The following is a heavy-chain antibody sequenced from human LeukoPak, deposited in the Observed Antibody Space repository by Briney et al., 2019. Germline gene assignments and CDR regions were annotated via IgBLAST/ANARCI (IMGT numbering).Heavy chain of an antibody. Sequence: VGSLRHSCASSGFSFTSYAMHSVRQAPGKGLDYGAVITYDGGTKFYADPVNGRFTISRDDSENTAYLQMNSLRADDTAVYYCPAACSSPSCPGYWGQGTLVTVSS. V-gene: IGHV3-30-3*01. J-gene: IGHJ4*02. D-gene: IGHD2-2*01. CDR2: ITYDGGTK. CDR1: GFSFTSYA. CDR3: PAACSSPSCPGY.